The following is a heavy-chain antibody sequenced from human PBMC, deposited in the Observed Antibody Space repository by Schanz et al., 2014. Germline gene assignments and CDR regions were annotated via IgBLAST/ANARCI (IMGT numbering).Heavy chain of an antibody. CDR3: ARSYHDDDDYTRALDM. Sequence: EVQLLESGGGLVQPGGSLRLSCAVSGFTFSSYAMSWVRQAPGKGPEWVACIGRRGQVIYYADSMEGRFTISRDNAQNSLFLQMNSLRVEDTAVYYCARSYHDDDDYTRALDMWGQGTMVTVSS. CDR2: IGRRGQVI. V-gene: IGHV3-48*04. CDR1: GFTFSSYA. D-gene: IGHD3-16*01. J-gene: IGHJ3*02.